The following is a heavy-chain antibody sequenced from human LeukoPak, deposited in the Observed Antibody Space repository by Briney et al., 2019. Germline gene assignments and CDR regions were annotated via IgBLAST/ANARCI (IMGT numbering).Heavy chain of an antibody. J-gene: IGHJ2*01. CDR3: ARGEEQWLEWYFDL. V-gene: IGHV4-34*01. CDR2: INHSGST. D-gene: IGHD6-19*01. Sequence: KPSETLSLTCAVYGGSFSGYYWSWIRQPPGKGLEWIGEINHSGSTNYNPSLKSRVTISVDTSKNQFSLKLSSVTAADTAVYHYARGEEQWLEWYFDLWGRGSLVTVSS. CDR1: GGSFSGYY.